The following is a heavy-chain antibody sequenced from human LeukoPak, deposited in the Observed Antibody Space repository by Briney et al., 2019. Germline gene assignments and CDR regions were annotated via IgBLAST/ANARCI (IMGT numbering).Heavy chain of an antibody. CDR2: ISGSGGST. V-gene: IGHV3-23*01. CDR1: GFTFSSYA. D-gene: IGHD1-26*01. J-gene: IGHJ4*02. Sequence: GGSLRLSCAASGFTFSSYAMSWVRQAPGKGLEWVSAISGSGGSTYYADSVKDRFTISRDNSKNTLYLQMNSLRAEDTAVYYCAKDRAMGATKTPFDYWGQGTLVTVSS. CDR3: AKDRAMGATKTPFDY.